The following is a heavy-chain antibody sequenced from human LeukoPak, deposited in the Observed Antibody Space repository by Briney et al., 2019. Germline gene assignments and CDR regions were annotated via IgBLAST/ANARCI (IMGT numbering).Heavy chain of an antibody. CDR1: AFTFSSYS. J-gene: IGHJ4*02. CDR2: ISSSSSYI. D-gene: IGHD5-18*01. V-gene: IGHV3-21*01. Sequence: GGTLRLSCAASAFTFSSYSMNWVRQAPGKGLEWVSSISSSSSYIYYAYSVKGRFTASRNNTNTFPMLQINSLTATDTAEYYCARDRGVALQLWTDLDYWGQGTLVTVSS. CDR3: ARDRGVALQLWTDLDY.